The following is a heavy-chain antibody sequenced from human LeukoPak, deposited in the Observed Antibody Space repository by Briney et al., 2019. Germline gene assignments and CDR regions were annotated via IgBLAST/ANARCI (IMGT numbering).Heavy chain of an antibody. D-gene: IGHD6-13*01. Sequence: PGGSRRLSCAAAGFTFSSYAMSWGREAPGKVLEGVSTISSTSTYIYSADSVRGRFTISRDNTKNSVDMQINSLRADDTAVYYCTRDVSLSQPGGFDYWGHGSRVTVSS. CDR2: ISSTSTYI. CDR1: GFTFSSYA. J-gene: IGHJ4*01. CDR3: TRDVSLSQPGGFDY. V-gene: IGHV3-21*01.